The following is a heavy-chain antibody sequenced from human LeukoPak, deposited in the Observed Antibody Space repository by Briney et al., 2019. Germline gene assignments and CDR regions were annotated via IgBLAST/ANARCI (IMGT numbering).Heavy chain of an antibody. CDR3: ASDLGGYGYYGMDV. CDR2: LLHDGSEK. V-gene: IGHV3-30-3*01. D-gene: IGHD3-22*01. J-gene: IGHJ6*02. CDR1: GFTLSGFA. Sequence: GGSLRLSCAASGFTLSGFAMHWVRQAPGKGLEWVAVLLHDGSEKYYADSVKGRFTISRDTSKNMVYLQMNSLRAEETAVYYCASDLGGYGYYGMDVWGQGTTVTVSS.